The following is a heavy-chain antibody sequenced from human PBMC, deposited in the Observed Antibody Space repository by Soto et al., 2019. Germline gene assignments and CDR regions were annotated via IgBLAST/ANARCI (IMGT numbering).Heavy chain of an antibody. CDR2: IRSKAYDGTT. J-gene: IGHJ3*02. Sequence: GGSLRLSCTASGFTFGDYAMSWFRQAPGKGLEWVGFIRSKAYDGTTEYAASVKGRFTISRDDSKSIAYLQMNSLKTEDTAVYYCTRFCSSTSCYSTTNDAFDIWGQGTMVTVSS. CDR3: TRFCSSTSCYSTTNDAFDI. D-gene: IGHD2-2*01. V-gene: IGHV3-49*03. CDR1: GFTFGDYA.